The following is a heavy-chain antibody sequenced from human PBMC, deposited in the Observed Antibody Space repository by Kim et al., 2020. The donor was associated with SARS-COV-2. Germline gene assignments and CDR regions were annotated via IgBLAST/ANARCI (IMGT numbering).Heavy chain of an antibody. CDR3: AKDIYTGSIVVPAD. CDR2: INWNSGSI. Sequence: GGSLRLSCAASVFTFGDYAMHWVRQAPGKGLEWVSGINWNSGSIGYADSVKGRFTISRDNAKNSLYLQMNSLRAEDTALYYCAKDIYTGSIVVPADWGQGTLVTVSS. J-gene: IGHJ4*02. D-gene: IGHD2-2*01. CDR1: VFTFGDYA. V-gene: IGHV3-9*01.